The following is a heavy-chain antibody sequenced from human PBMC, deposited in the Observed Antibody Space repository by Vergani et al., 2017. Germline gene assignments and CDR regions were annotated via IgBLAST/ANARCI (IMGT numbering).Heavy chain of an antibody. J-gene: IGHJ4*02. CDR1: GGTFSSYA. CDR3: ARDPDSAXPYYYDSSGYYFAF. CDR2: IIPIFGTA. D-gene: IGHD3-22*01. Sequence: QVQLVQSGAEVKKPGASVKVSCKASGGTFSSYAISWVRQAPGQGLEWMGGIIPIFGTANYAQKFQGRVTITADESTSTAYMELSSLRSEDTAVYYCARDPDSAXPYYYDSSGYYFAFWGQGTLVTVSS. V-gene: IGHV1-69*13.